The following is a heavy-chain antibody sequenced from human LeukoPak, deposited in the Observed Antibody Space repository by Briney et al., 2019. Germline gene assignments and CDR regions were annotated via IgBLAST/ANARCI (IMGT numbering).Heavy chain of an antibody. CDR3: AKASDIVVVPAATGSDY. Sequence: GRSLRLSCAASGFTFSSYGMHWVRQAPGKGLEWVAVISYDGSNKYYADSVKGRFTISRDNSKNTLYLQMNSLRAEDTAVYYCAKASDIVVVPAATGSDYWGQGTLVTVSS. J-gene: IGHJ4*02. CDR2: ISYDGSNK. V-gene: IGHV3-30*18. D-gene: IGHD2-2*01. CDR1: GFTFSSYG.